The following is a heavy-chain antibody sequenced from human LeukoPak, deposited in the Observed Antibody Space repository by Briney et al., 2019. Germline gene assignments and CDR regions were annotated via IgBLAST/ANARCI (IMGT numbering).Heavy chain of an antibody. V-gene: IGHV3-21*01. J-gene: IGHJ4*02. Sequence: GGSLRLSCAASGFTFSSYSMNWVRQAPGKGLEWVSSISSSSSYIYYADSVKGRFTISRDNSKNTVYLQMNSLRAEDTAVYYCAKDRHYESNVLGYWGQGTLVTVSS. D-gene: IGHD3-22*01. CDR2: ISSSSSYI. CDR1: GFTFSSYS. CDR3: AKDRHYESNVLGY.